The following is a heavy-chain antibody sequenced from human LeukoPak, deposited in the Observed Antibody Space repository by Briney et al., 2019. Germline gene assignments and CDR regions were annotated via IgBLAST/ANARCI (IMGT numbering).Heavy chain of an antibody. D-gene: IGHD4-23*01. CDR1: GFTFSSYG. CDR3: ARHDFGGNSGDY. CDR2: IGTSSSTI. J-gene: IGHJ4*02. V-gene: IGHV3-48*02. Sequence: GGSLRLSCAASGFTFSSYGMNWVRQAPGKGLEWVSYIGTSSSTIYYADSVKGRFTISRDNARNSLYLQMISLRDEDTAVYYCARHDFGGNSGDYWGQGTLVTVSS.